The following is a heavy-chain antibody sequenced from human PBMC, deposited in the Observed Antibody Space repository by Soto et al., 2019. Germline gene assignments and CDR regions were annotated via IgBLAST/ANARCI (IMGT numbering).Heavy chain of an antibody. V-gene: IGHV1-3*01. CDR1: GYSFANYV. CDR2: INAGNGNT. D-gene: IGHD4-17*01. Sequence: QVQLVQSGAEVRKPGASVKVSCKASGYSFANYVIYWVRQAPGQRLEWMGWINAGNGNTKYSQKFQGRVTITRDTSATTAYMELSSLRSEDTAVYYCARVGNTVTTYWYFDLWGRGPLVTVSS. CDR3: ARVGNTVTTYWYFDL. J-gene: IGHJ2*01.